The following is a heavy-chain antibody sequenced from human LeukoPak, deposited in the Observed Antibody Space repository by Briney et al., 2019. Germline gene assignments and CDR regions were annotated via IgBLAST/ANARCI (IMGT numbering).Heavy chain of an antibody. Sequence: SETLSLTCTVSGGSISSYYRSWIRQPAGKGLEWIGRIYTSGTTNYNPSLKSRVTMSVDTSKKQFSLKLSSVTAADTAIYYCARGYHLLAYYMDVWGEGTTVTVSS. D-gene: IGHD2-2*01. CDR1: GGSISSYY. CDR2: IYTSGTT. CDR3: ARGYHLLAYYMDV. V-gene: IGHV4-4*07. J-gene: IGHJ6*03.